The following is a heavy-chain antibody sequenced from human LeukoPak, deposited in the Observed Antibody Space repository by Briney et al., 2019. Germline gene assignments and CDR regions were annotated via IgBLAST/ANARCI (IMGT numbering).Heavy chain of an antibody. V-gene: IGHV1-2*02. CDR3: AREVLNVKIVDQPDGFHI. CDR1: GYRFTDYY. CDR2: INPNNGDA. Sequence: ASVKVSCRASGYRFTDYYIHWVREAPGQGLEWMGLINPNNGDATYAQKFQDRVSLTRDTSISTAYMEMSRLTSGDTAIYYGAREVLNVKIVDQPDGFHIWGQGTVVTVSS. D-gene: IGHD2-21*01. J-gene: IGHJ3*02.